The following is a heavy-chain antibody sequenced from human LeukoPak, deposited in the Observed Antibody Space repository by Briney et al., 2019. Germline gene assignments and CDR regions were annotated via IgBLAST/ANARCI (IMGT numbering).Heavy chain of an antibody. J-gene: IGHJ4*02. D-gene: IGHD3-10*01. CDR3: ARDGLWFGELLYTKPLDY. CDR2: INHSGST. V-gene: IGHV4-34*01. CDR1: GGSFSGYY. Sequence: SETLSLTCAVYGGSFSGYYWSWIRQPSGKGLEWIGEINHSGSTNYNPSLKSRVTISVDTSKNQFSLKLSSVTAADTAVYYCARDGLWFGELLYTKPLDYWGQGTLVTVSS.